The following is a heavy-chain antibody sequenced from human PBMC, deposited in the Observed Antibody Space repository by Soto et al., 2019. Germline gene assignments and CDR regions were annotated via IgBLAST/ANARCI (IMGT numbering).Heavy chain of an antibody. Sequence: EVQLLESGGGLVQPGGSLRLSCAASGFTFSSYAMSWVRQAPGKGLEWVSAISGSGGSTYYADSVKGRFTISRDNSKNTLYLQMNSLRAEDTGVYYCAKDLDGIVYYYMDVWGKGTTVTVSS. J-gene: IGHJ6*03. CDR2: ISGSGGST. CDR1: GFTFSSYA. V-gene: IGHV3-23*01. D-gene: IGHD1-26*01. CDR3: AKDLDGIVYYYMDV.